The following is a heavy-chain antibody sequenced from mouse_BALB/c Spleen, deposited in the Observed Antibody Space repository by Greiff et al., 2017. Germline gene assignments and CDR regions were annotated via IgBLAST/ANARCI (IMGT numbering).Heavy chain of an antibody. V-gene: IGHV2-2*02. J-gene: IGHJ4*01. Sequence: QVQLKESGPGLVQPSQSLSITCTVSGFSLTSYGVHWVRQSPGKGLEWLGVIWSGGSTDYNAAFISRLSISKDNSKSQVFFKMNSLQANDTAIYYWARNRGYGNYAYAMDYWGQGTSVTVSS. CDR1: GFSLTSYG. D-gene: IGHD2-1*01. CDR3: ARNRGYGNYAYAMDY. CDR2: IWSGGST.